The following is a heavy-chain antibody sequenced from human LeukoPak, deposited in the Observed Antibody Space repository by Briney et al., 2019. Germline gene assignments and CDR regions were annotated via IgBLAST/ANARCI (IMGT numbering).Heavy chain of an antibody. J-gene: IGHJ6*03. CDR1: GYSFTSYW. D-gene: IGHD3-3*01. V-gene: IGHV5-51*01. CDR3: ARQGHSNYMDV. CDR2: IYPGDSDT. Sequence: GESLKISCKGSGYSFTSYWIGWVRQVPGKGLEWMGIIYPGDSDTIYSPSFQGQVTISADKSISTAYLQWSSLEASDTAMYYCARQGHSNYMDVWGKGTTVTVSS.